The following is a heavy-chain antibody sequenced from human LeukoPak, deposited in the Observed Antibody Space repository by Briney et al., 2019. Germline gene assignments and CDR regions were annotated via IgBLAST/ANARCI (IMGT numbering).Heavy chain of an antibody. CDR3: ARRYFDWLHYYYYGMDV. V-gene: IGHV4-39*01. CDR2: IYYSGST. CDR1: GGSISSSSYY. J-gene: IGHJ6*02. D-gene: IGHD3-9*01. Sequence: SETLSLTCTVSGGSISSSSYYWGWIRQPPGKGLEWIGSIYYSGSTYYNPSLKSRVTISVDTSKNQFSLKLSSVTAADTAVYYCARRYFDWLHYYYYGMDVWGQGTTVTVSS.